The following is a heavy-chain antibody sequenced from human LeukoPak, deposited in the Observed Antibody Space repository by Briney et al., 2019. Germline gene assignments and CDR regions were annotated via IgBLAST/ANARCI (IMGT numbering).Heavy chain of an antibody. J-gene: IGHJ3*02. CDR2: ISGSGGST. CDR3: TSPVVAAAQDAFDI. Sequence: GGSLRLSCAASGFTFSSYATSWVRQAPGKGLEWVSAISGSGGSTYYADSVKGRSTISRDDSKNTAYLQMNSLKTEDTAVYYCTSPVVAAAQDAFDIWGQGTMVTVSS. V-gene: IGHV3-23*01. CDR1: GFTFSSYA. D-gene: IGHD2-15*01.